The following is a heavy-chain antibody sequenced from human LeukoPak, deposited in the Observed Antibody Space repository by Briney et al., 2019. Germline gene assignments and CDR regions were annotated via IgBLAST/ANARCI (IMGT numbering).Heavy chain of an antibody. CDR1: GFTFRSYS. J-gene: IGHJ4*02. CDR2: ISSGSSYI. V-gene: IGHV3-21*01. D-gene: IGHD2-2*01. Sequence: GGSLRLSCAASGFTFRSYSMNGVRQAPGKGLEWVSSISSGSSYIKYTDSVKDRFTISRDNAKNSLYLQMNSLRTEDTAVYYCASSFVVVPASKTEDYWGQGTLVTVSS. CDR3: ASSFVVVPASKTEDY.